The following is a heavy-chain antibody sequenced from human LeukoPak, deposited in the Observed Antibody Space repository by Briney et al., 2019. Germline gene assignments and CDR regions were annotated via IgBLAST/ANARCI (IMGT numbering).Heavy chain of an antibody. CDR2: IYYSGTT. CDR1: GGSISTSSYY. Sequence: SETLSLTCSVSGGSISTSSYYWGWIRQPPGKGLEWIGSIYYSGTTYYNPSLQSRVTMSVDTSKNQFSLKLYFVTAADTAVYYCAPFSPSPDIVVVPAAIDFRGQGTLVTVSS. J-gene: IGHJ4*02. V-gene: IGHV4-39*01. D-gene: IGHD2-2*01. CDR3: APFSPSPDIVVVPAAIDF.